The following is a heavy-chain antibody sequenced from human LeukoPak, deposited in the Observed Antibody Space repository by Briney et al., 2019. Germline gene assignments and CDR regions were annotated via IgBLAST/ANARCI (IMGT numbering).Heavy chain of an antibody. CDR1: GFTVSSNY. Sequence: GGSLRLSCAASGFTVSSNYMSWVRQAPGKGLEWVSVLYSDGNTYYADSVKGRFTISRDNSRNTLYLQMNSLRAENTAVYYCARGPRYDSSGYPFDYWGQGTLVTVSS. CDR3: ARGPRYDSSGYPFDY. CDR2: LYSDGNT. J-gene: IGHJ4*02. V-gene: IGHV3-53*01. D-gene: IGHD3-22*01.